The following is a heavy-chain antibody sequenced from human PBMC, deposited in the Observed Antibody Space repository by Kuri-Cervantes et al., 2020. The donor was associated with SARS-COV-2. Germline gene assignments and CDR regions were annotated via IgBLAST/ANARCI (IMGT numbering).Heavy chain of an antibody. D-gene: IGHD4-17*01. CDR1: GFTFSSYG. CDR2: ISYDGSNK. CDR3: AKDSSYGDMYYFDY. Sequence: LSLTCAASGFTFSSYGMHWVRQAPGKGLEWVAVISYDGSNKYYADSVKGRFTIPRDNSKNTLYLQMNSLRAEDTAVYYCAKDSSYGDMYYFDYWGQGTLVTVSS. J-gene: IGHJ4*02. V-gene: IGHV3-30*18.